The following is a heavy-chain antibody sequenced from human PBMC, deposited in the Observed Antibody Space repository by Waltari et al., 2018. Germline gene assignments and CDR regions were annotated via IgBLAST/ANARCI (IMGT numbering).Heavy chain of an antibody. V-gene: IGHV3-15*01. J-gene: IGHJ5*01. CDR2: IRSGDAGVKT. D-gene: IGHD2-8*01. CDR1: GFSFKDAW. CDR3: AKNAVGWFDS. Sequence: EVHLVESGGGLVKPGGSLWLSCAASGFSFKDAWVSWVRQSPGKGLAWLARIRSGDAGVKTEYSPFMEGRLTVSRDDSKEMLFLEMTRLEFEDTATYYCAKNAVGWFDSWGQGIQVTVAS.